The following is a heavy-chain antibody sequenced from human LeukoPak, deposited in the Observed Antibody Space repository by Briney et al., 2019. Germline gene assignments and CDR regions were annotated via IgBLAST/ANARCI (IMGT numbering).Heavy chain of an antibody. CDR3: ARAGGFYCFDY. Sequence: GGSLRLSCAASGFTFYSYAMNWVRQTPGKGLEWVSTFSGSGGSIYYADSVKGRFTISRDNSKNTLYLQMNSLRAEDTAVYYCARAGGFYCFDYWGQGTLVTVSS. V-gene: IGHV3-23*01. CDR1: GFTFYSYA. D-gene: IGHD1-14*01. CDR2: FSGSGGSI. J-gene: IGHJ4*02.